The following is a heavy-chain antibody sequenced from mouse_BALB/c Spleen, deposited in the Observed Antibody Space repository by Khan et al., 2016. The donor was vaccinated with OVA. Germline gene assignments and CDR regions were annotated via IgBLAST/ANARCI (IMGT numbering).Heavy chain of an antibody. V-gene: IGHV5-6-5*01. Sequence: VQLVQSGAGLVKPEGSLKLSCVASGFTFSNYAMSWVRQSPEKRLEWVASISSGDGTYYSASVMGRFTISRDNASNILYLQMSRLRAEDTAMYYCARDYWFAYWGQGTWVTVSA. CDR2: ISSGDGT. CDR1: GFTFSNYA. J-gene: IGHJ3*01. CDR3: ARDYWFAY.